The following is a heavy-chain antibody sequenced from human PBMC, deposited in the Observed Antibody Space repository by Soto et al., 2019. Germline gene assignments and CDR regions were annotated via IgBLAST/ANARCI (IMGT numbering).Heavy chain of an antibody. CDR2: IIPIFGTA. CDR1: GGTFSSYA. D-gene: IGHD4-17*01. CDR3: ARYDYGDYFYWFDP. V-gene: IGHV1-69*13. Sequence: ASVKVSCKASGGTFSSYAISWVRQAPGQGLEWMGGIIPIFGTANYAQKFQGRVTITADESTSTAYMELSSLRSEDTAVYYCARYDYGDYFYWFDPWGQGTLVTVSS. J-gene: IGHJ5*02.